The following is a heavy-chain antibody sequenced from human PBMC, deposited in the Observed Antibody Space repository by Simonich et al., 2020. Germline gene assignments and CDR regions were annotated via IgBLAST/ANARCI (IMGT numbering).Heavy chain of an antibody. D-gene: IGHD2-15*01. CDR2: LLPSLGKA. Sequence: QVQLVQSGAEVKKPGSSVKVSSKASGGTFSSYAISWVRQAPGQGLEWSGGLLPSLGKANYAQKFQGKVTITADKSTSTAYMELSSLRSEDTAVYYCARGGLADRRIVYYYYMDVWGKGTTVTVSS. V-gene: IGHV1-69*06. CDR1: GGTFSSYA. J-gene: IGHJ6*03. CDR3: ARGGLADRRIVYYYYMDV.